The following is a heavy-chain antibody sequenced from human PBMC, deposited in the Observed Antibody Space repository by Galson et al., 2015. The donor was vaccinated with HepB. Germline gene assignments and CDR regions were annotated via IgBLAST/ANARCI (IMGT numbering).Heavy chain of an antibody. J-gene: IGHJ4*02. V-gene: IGHV1-2*02. CDR3: ARRERAATGVFDY. CDR1: GYTFTGYY. Sequence: SVKVSCKASGYTFTGYYLHWVRQAPGQGLEWMGWINPHSGGTNYAQKFQGRVTMTRDTSINTAYMVLNRLRSDDTAMYYCARRERAATGVFDYWGQGTLVTVSS. CDR2: INPHSGGT. D-gene: IGHD2-15*01.